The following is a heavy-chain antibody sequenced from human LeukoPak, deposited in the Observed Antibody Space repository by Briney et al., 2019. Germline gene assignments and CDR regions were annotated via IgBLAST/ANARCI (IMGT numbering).Heavy chain of an antibody. CDR3: ARHVGWFDP. J-gene: IGHJ5*02. CDR1: GYSISSGYY. CDR2: IYHSGST. V-gene: IGHV4-38-2*02. D-gene: IGHD1-26*01. Sequence: SETLSLTCTVSGYSISSGYYWGWIRQPPGKGLEWIGSIYHSGSTYYNPSLKSRVTISVDTSKNQFSLKLSSVTAADTAVYYCARHVGWFDPWGQGTLVTVSS.